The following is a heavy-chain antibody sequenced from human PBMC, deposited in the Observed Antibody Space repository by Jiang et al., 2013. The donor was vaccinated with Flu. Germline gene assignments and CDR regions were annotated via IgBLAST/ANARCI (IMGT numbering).Heavy chain of an antibody. D-gene: IGHD4-17*01. Sequence: TYYRSKWYNDYAVSVKSRITINPDTSKNQFSLQLNSVTPEDTAVYYCARGPTVSTLYYYYGMDVWGQGTTVTVSS. J-gene: IGHJ6*02. CDR3: ARGPTVSTLYYYYGMDV. CDR2: TYYRSKWYN. V-gene: IGHV6-1*01.